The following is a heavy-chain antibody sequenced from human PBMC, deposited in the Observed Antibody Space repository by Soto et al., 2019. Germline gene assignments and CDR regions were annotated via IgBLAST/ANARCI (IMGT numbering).Heavy chain of an antibody. CDR3: ARDLDGLHDDNSGPYPRPG. CDR2: IHSSGSI. CDR1: GGSISSDDYY. V-gene: IGHV4-30-4*01. D-gene: IGHD3-22*01. J-gene: IGHJ1*01. Sequence: SETLSLTCTVSGGSISSDDYYWSWIRRATGRGLEWIGYIHSSGSIYYNPSLKSRATMSIDTARNQFSLKVSSVTVADTAVYHCARDLDGLHDDNSGPYPRPGWGQGTLVT.